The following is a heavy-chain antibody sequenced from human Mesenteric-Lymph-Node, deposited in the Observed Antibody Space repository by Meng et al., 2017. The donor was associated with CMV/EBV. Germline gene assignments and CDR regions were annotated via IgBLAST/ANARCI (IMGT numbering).Heavy chain of an antibody. Sequence: LSLTCAGSGFIFSSYEINWVRQAPGRGLEWISYISSSASSKNYADSVKGRFTISRDNAKKSVYLEMNSLRAEDTAVYYCARGYCSSTSCPAPYYYYGMDVWGQGTTVTVSS. J-gene: IGHJ6*02. CDR1: GFIFSSYE. CDR3: ARGYCSSTSCPAPYYYYGMDV. CDR2: ISSSASSK. D-gene: IGHD2-2*01. V-gene: IGHV3-48*03.